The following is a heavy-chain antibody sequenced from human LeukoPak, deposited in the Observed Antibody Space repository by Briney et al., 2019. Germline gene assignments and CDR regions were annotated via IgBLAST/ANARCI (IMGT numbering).Heavy chain of an antibody. CDR3: ASYGADGFDI. D-gene: IGHD4-17*01. CDR1: GGTFSSYA. Sequence: SVKVSCKASGGTFSSYAISWVRQAPGQGLEWMGGIIPIFGTANYAQKFQGRVTITAGESTSTAYMELSSLRSDDTAVYYCASYGADGFDIWGQGTMVTVSS. CDR2: IIPIFGTA. J-gene: IGHJ3*02. V-gene: IGHV1-69*13.